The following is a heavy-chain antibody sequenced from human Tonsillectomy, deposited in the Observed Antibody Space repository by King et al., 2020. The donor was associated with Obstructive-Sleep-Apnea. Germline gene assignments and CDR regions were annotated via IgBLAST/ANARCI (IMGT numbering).Heavy chain of an antibody. Sequence: QLVQSGAEVKKPGASVKVSCKASGYTFTTYDINWVRQAPGQGLEWMGWMNPNNSNTGYAQKFKGRLTMTRSTSISAAYMELSSLRSEDTAVYYCARGQSGCDSWGKGTLVTVSS. CDR1: GYTFTTYD. V-gene: IGHV1-8*01. J-gene: IGHJ5*01. CDR2: MNPNNSNT. CDR3: ARGQSGCDS.